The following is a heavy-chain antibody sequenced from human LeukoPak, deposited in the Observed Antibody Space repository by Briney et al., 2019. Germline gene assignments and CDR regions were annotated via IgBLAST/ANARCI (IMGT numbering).Heavy chain of an antibody. V-gene: IGHV1-69*06. CDR3: ARDGYCTNGVCYYYYYMDV. CDR2: IIPIFGTA. D-gene: IGHD2-8*01. CDR1: GGTLSSYA. Sequence: SVKVSCMASGGTLSSYAISTVRPALGEGLEWMGGIIPIFGTANNAQKFQGRVTITADKSTRTAYMELSSLRSEDTAVYYCARDGYCTNGVCYYYYYMDVWGKGTTVTVSS. J-gene: IGHJ6*03.